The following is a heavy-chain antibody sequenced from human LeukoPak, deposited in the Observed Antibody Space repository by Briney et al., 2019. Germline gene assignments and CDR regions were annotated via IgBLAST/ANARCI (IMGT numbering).Heavy chain of an antibody. D-gene: IGHD3-3*01. CDR3: ARGNYGFLEWSHDAFDI. CDR1: GGSISSYY. Sequence: SETLSLTCTISGGSISSYYWSWIRQPPGKGLEWIGYIYYSGTTYDNPSLKSRVTISLDTSKNQFSLKLSSVTTADTAVYYCARGNYGFLEWSHDAFDIWGQGTMVTVSS. V-gene: IGHV4-59*01. CDR2: IYYSGTT. J-gene: IGHJ3*02.